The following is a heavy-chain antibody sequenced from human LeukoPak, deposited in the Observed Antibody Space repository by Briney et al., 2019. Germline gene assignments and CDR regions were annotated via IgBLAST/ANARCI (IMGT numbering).Heavy chain of an antibody. D-gene: IGHD2-2*02. V-gene: IGHV7-4-1*02. CDR1: GYTFTSYG. CDR2: INTNTGNP. CDR3: ARGSLIVVVPAAIQYYYYGMDV. Sequence: ASVKVSCKASGYTFTSYGISWVRQAPGQGLEWMGWINTNTGNPTYAQGFTGRFVFSLDTSVSTAYLQISSLKAEGTAVYYCARGSLIVVVPAAIQYYYYGMDVWGQGTTVTVSS. J-gene: IGHJ6*02.